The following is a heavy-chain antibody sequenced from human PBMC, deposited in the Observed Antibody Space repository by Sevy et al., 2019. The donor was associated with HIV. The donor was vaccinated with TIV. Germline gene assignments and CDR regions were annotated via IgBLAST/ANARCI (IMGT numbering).Heavy chain of an antibody. J-gene: IGHJ3*02. CDR1: GFTFSSYA. D-gene: IGHD3-9*01. CDR3: AKPLPVLRYFDWTNAFDI. CDR2: ISGSGGST. V-gene: IGHV3-23*01. Sequence: GGSLRLSCAASGFTFSSYAMSWVRQAPGKGLEWVSAISGSGGSTYYADSVKGRFTISRDNSKNTLYLQMNSLGAEDTAVYYCAKPLPVLRYFDWTNAFDIWGQGTMVTVSS.